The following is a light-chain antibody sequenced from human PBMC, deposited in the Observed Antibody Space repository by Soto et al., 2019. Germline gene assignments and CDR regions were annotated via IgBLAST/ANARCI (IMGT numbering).Light chain of an antibody. CDR1: QTISFY. V-gene: IGKV1-39*01. CDR2: AAS. CDR3: QQSYNTPRT. J-gene: IGKJ2*01. Sequence: DIQMTQSPSSLSASVGDRVTITCRASQTISFYLNWYQQKPGNAPQLLIYAASSLQTGVPSRFSGNGYGTDFTLTISSLQPGDSATYYCQQSYNTPRTFGLGTKLEIK.